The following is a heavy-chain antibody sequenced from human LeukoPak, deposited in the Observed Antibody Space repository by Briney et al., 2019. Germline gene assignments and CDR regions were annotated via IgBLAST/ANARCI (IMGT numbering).Heavy chain of an antibody. J-gene: IGHJ4*02. V-gene: IGHV5-10-1*01. CDR1: GYSFTSYW. CDR3: ASSYSSGWFPLDY. Sequence: GESLKISCKGSGYSFTSYWISWVRQMPGKGLEWMGRIDPSDSYTNYSPSFQGHVTISADKSISTAYLQWSSLKASDTAMYYCASSYSSGWFPLDYWGQGTLVTVSS. CDR2: IDPSDSYT. D-gene: IGHD6-19*01.